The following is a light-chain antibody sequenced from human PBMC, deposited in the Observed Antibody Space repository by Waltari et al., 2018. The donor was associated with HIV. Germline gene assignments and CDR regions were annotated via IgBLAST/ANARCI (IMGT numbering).Light chain of an antibody. CDR3: QSYDRSLSAWV. V-gene: IGLV1-40*01. CDR2: GDK. Sequence: QSVLTQPPAVSGAPGQRVTISCTGNSSNLGAGYNVHWYQLLPGTAPKLLIYGDKNRPSGLPDLFSRSKSDTSASLAISGLQAEDEADYYCQSYDRSLSAWVFGGGTKLTVL. CDR1: SSNLGAGYN. J-gene: IGLJ3*02.